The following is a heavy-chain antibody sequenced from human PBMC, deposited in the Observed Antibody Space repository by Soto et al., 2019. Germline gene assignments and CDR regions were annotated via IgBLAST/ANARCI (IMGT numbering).Heavy chain of an antibody. Sequence: QVQLVQSGTEVQKSGASVKVSCRASGYTFISYYIHLLRQAPGQGLEWMATINPSGGGTSYAPNFQGRVTMTRDTSTNTAYVELSSLRSEDTALYYCARALGWSYFDYWGQGTLLTVSS. CDR1: GYTFISYY. CDR3: ARALGWSYFDY. V-gene: IGHV1-46*01. J-gene: IGHJ4*02. D-gene: IGHD6-19*01. CDR2: INPSGGGT.